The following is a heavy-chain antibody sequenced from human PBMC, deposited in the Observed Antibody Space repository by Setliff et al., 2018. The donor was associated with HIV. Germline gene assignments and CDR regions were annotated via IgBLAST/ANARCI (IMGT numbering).Heavy chain of an antibody. V-gene: IGHV1-24*01. CDR2: FDPKDGET. Sequence: GASVKVSCKVSGYTLTELSMHWVRQAPGKGLEWMGSFDPKDGETIYAQKFQGRVTMTGDTSTDTAYMELSSLRSEDTAVYYCATDGKQQVATVDHYYMDVWGKGTTVTVSS. D-gene: IGHD6-13*01. CDR3: ATDGKQQVATVDHYYMDV. J-gene: IGHJ6*03. CDR1: GYTLTELS.